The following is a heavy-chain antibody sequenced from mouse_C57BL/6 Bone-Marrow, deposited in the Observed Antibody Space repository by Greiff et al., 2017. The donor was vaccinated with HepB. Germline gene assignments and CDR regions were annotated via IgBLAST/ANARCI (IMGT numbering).Heavy chain of an antibody. D-gene: IGHD3-3*01. CDR1: GYTFTDYE. V-gene: IGHV1-15*01. Sequence: QVQLQQSGAELVRPGASVTLSCKASGYTFTDYEMHWVKQTPVHGLEWIGAIDPETGGTAYNQKFKGKAILTADKSSSTAYMELRSLSSEDSAVYYCTRSRDVNYFDYWGQGTTLTVSS. J-gene: IGHJ2*01. CDR2: IDPETGGT. CDR3: TRSRDVNYFDY.